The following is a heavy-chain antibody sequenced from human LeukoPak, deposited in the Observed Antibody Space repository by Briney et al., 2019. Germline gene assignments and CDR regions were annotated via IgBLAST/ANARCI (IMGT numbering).Heavy chain of an antibody. CDR2: IYYSGST. D-gene: IGHD6-19*01. CDR3: ARHASVDGNWPRPLDY. V-gene: IGHV4-38-2*01. Sequence: PSETLSLTCAVSGYSISSAYCWGWIRQPPGKGLEWIGNIYYSGSTYYKPSLKTRVTISVDTSKNQFSLKLTSVTAADTAVYYCARHASVDGNWPRPLDYWGQGSLVTVSS. CDR1: GYSISSAYC. J-gene: IGHJ4*02.